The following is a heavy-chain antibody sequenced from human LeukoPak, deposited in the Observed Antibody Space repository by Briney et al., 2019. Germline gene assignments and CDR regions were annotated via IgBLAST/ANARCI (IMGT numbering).Heavy chain of an antibody. V-gene: IGHV4-34*01. Sequence: PSETLSLTCAVSGPGSFIGYYWSWIRQPPGRGLEWSGEVNHSGITNYNPTLKSRVTISLGTSRNQFSLDLTSVTAADSGVYYCARGTLTTATNVLFDYWGQGSLVTVSS. J-gene: IGHJ4*02. D-gene: IGHD4-17*01. CDR2: VNHSGIT. CDR3: ARGTLTTATNVLFDY. CDR1: GPGSFIGYY.